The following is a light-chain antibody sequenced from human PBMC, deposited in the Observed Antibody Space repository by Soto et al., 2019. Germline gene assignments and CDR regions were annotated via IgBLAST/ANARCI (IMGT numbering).Light chain of an antibody. V-gene: IGKV1-5*03. Sequence: DIQMTQSPSTLSAFVGDRVTITCRASQSISSWLAWYQQKPGKAPKLLIYKASILESGVPSRFSGSGSGTEFTLTISSLQPDDFATYYCQQYSNYSRTFGQGTKVDIK. J-gene: IGKJ1*01. CDR1: QSISSW. CDR3: QQYSNYSRT. CDR2: KAS.